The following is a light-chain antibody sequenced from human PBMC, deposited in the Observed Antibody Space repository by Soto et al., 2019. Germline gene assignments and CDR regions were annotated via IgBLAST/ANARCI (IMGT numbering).Light chain of an antibody. CDR1: DNIGPW. J-gene: IGKJ5*01. Sequence: ENANCPDTLSASLSERVAITCRASDNIGPWVAWYQQKPGKAPNLLIYDASNLEIGVPSRFSGSGSGTHFTFTISSLQTEDIRPYYCPQSAILLIPFSRVRRLEIK. V-gene: IGKV1-5*01. CDR3: PQSAILLIP. CDR2: DAS.